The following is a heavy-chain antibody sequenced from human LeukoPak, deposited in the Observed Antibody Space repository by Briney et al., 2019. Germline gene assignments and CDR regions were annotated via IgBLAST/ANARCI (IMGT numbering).Heavy chain of an antibody. CDR2: ISYDGSNK. D-gene: IGHD3-10*01. CDR3: AKGAVRGVIIND. Sequence: GGSLRLSCAASGFTFSSYGMHWVRQAPGKGLEWVAVISYDGSNKYYADSVKGRFTISRDNSKNTLYLQMNSLRAEDTAVYYCAKGAVRGVIINDWGQGTPATVSS. V-gene: IGHV3-30*18. CDR1: GFTFSSYG. J-gene: IGHJ4*02.